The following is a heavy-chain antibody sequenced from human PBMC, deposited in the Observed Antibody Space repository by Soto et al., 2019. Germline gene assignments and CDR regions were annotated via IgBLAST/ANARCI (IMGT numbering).Heavy chain of an antibody. Sequence: PSETLSLTCAVYGGSFSGYYWSWIRQPPGKGLDWIGEINHSGSTNYNPSLKSRVTISVDTSKNQFSLKLSSVTAADTAVYYCARGAGLRDYWGQGTLVTSPQ. CDR3: ARGAGLRDY. J-gene: IGHJ4*02. V-gene: IGHV4-34*01. CDR1: GGSFSGYY. D-gene: IGHD5-12*01. CDR2: INHSGST.